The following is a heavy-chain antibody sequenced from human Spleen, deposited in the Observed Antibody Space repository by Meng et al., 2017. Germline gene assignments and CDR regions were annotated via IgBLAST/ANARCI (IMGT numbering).Heavy chain of an antibody. CDR3: VRGITVAGRFDY. J-gene: IGHJ4*02. V-gene: IGHV6-1*01. CDR1: GDSVSSNSAA. Sequence: SETLSLTCAISGDSVSSNSAAWNWIRQSPSRGLEWLGRTHYRSKWYHDYALSVQSRITISADTSKNLVSLQLSSVTPEDTAVYYCVRGITVAGRFDYWGQGTLVPSPQ. CDR2: THYRSKWYH. D-gene: IGHD6-19*01.